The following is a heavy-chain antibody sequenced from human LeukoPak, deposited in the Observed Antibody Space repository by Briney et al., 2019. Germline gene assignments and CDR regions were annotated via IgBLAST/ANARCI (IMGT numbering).Heavy chain of an antibody. CDR1: GYTFTAYY. CDR2: INPNSGGT. V-gene: IGHV1-2*02. D-gene: IGHD3-10*01. Sequence: SSVKVSCRASGYTFTAYYIHWVRQAPGQGLELVGWINPNSGGTNYAQKFPGRVTMTRDTSISTAYMELNILRSDDTAVYYCARDRSGSGSNYFDYWGQGTLVTVSS. CDR3: ARDRSGSGSNYFDY. J-gene: IGHJ4*02.